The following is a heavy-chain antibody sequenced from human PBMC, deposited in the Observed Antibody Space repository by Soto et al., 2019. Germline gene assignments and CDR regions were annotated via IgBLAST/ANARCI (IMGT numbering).Heavy chain of an antibody. CDR3: ARLQYPNYYYYGMDV. D-gene: IGHD2-2*01. J-gene: IGHJ6*02. CDR2: IDPSDSYT. CDR1: GYSFTSYW. Sequence: GESLKISCKGSGYSFTSYWISWVRQMPGKGLEWMGRIDPSDSYTNYSPSFQGHVTISADKSISTAYLQWSSLKASDTAMYYCARLQYPNYYYYGMDVWGQGTTVTAP. V-gene: IGHV5-10-1*01.